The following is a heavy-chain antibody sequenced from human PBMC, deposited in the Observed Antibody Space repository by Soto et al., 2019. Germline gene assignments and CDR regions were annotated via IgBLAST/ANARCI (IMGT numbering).Heavy chain of an antibody. Sequence: KASETLSLTCTVSGASVNDYYCNWVRQPLGKGLEWIGFIHYTGSRIFNPSLQSRVTMSVDVSQNQFSLRLTSVTAADTAIYYCARWGHPAVKAFDIWGQGTTVTVSS. CDR3: ARWGHPAVKAFDI. CDR2: IHYTGSR. CDR1: GASVNDYY. J-gene: IGHJ3*02. V-gene: IGHV4-59*02. D-gene: IGHD3-16*01.